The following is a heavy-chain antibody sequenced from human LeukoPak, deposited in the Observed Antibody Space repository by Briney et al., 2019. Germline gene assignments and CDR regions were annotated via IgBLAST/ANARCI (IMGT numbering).Heavy chain of an antibody. J-gene: IGHJ4*02. D-gene: IGHD3-3*01. CDR2: IRYDASND. V-gene: IGHV3-30*02. CDR1: GFTFFNYG. Sequence: PGESLRLSCAASGFTFFNYGMHWVRQAPGKGLEWVAFIRYDASNDYYADSVKGRFTISRDNSKNTLYLQMNSLRPEDTAVYYCAKARTLEWILSPIDYWGQGTLVTVSS. CDR3: AKARTLEWILSPIDY.